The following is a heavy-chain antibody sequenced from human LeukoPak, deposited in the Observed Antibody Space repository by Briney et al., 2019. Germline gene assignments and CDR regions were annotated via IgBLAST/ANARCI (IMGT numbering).Heavy chain of an antibody. J-gene: IGHJ4*02. CDR1: GFSFNYFS. V-gene: IGHV3-7*01. Sequence: GALRLSCTASGFSFNYFSMIWVRQAPGKGLEWVANINQDGSDKYYVGSVKGRFTISRDSAKNSLYLQMNSLRAEDTAVYYCAREEAGGTVTPYFDCWGQGTLVTVSS. CDR2: INQDGSDK. CDR3: AREEAGGTVTPYFDC. D-gene: IGHD4-17*01.